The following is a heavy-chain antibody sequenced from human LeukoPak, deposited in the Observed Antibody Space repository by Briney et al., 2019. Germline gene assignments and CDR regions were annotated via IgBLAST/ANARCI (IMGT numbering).Heavy chain of an antibody. D-gene: IGHD6-13*01. CDR2: ISGDGGST. CDR3: AKHSEGAAGGWFDP. J-gene: IGHJ5*02. CDR1: GSTFDDYA. Sequence: GGSLRLSCAASGSTFDDYAMHWVRQAPGKGLEWVSLISGDGGSTYYADSVKGRFTISRDNSKNTLYLQMNSLRAEDTAVYYCAKHSEGAAGGWFDPWGQGTLVTVSS. V-gene: IGHV3-43*02.